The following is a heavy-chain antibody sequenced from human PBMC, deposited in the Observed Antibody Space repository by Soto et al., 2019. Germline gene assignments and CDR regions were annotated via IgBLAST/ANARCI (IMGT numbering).Heavy chain of an antibody. D-gene: IGHD5-12*01. Sequence: QVQLVQSGAEVKKPGSSVKVSCKASGGTFSNYPISWVRQAPGQGLEWMGGIIPIFGTTNYAQKFQGRVTIPADEPTSTAYMELTSLRSEDTAVLYCARGNHRWLQLWYFDLWGRGTLVTVSS. CDR3: ARGNHRWLQLWYFDL. V-gene: IGHV1-69*12. CDR2: IIPIFGTT. CDR1: GGTFSNYP. J-gene: IGHJ2*01.